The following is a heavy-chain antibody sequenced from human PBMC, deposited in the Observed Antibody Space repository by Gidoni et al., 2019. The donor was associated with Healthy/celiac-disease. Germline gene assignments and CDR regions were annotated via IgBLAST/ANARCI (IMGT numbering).Heavy chain of an antibody. CDR3: ARGWFGERYYYYGMDV. CDR1: GVSISCGRYY. V-gene: IGHV4-61*02. J-gene: IGHJ6*02. D-gene: IGHD3-10*01. Sequence: HVQLQESLPGLLKPSQTLSLTFPVSGVSISCGRYYWSWIRQPAGKGLVWIGRIYTSGSTNYNPTLKRRVTISVDTAKNQFSLKLSSVTAADTAVYDCARGWFGERYYYYGMDVGGQGTTVTVSS. CDR2: IYTSGST.